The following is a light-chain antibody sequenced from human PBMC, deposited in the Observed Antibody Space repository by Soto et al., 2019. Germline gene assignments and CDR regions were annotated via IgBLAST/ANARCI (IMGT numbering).Light chain of an antibody. CDR1: RSDVGGYDY. CDR2: DVS. J-gene: IGLJ2*01. CDR3: TSYTGGSTLVV. V-gene: IGLV2-14*03. Sequence: QSALTQPASVSGSLGQSSTISCTGTRSDVGGYDYVSWYQHRPGEAPKLMIYDVSLRPSGVSYRFSGSKSGNTASLAISGLQAEDEGDYYCTSYTGGSTLVVFGGGTKLTVL.